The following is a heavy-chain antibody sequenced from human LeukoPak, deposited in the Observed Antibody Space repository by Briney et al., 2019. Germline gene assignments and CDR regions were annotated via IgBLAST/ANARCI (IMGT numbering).Heavy chain of an antibody. CDR2: FSRSGPDT. CDR3: AKGSLGSWYYFDY. CDR1: GFTFGSSA. J-gene: IGHJ4*02. Sequence: GGSLRLSCAASGFTFGSSAMSWVRQAPGKGPEWVSTFSRSGPDTYYADSVRGRFTIFRDNSKNTLYLQMNSLRAEDTAVYYCAKGSLGSWYYFDYWGQGTLVTVSS. V-gene: IGHV3-23*01. D-gene: IGHD6-13*01.